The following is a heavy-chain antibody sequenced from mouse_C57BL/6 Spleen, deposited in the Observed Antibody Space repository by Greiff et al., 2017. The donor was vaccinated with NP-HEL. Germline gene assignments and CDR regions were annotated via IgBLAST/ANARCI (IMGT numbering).Heavy chain of an antibody. CDR1: GFTFSSYT. Sequence: EVKLVESGGGLVKPGGSLKLSCAASGFTFSSYTMSWVRQTPEKRLEWVATISGGGGNTYYPDSVKGRFTISRDNAKNTLYLQMSSLRAEDTALYYCARGDEGDFDYWGQGTTLTVSS. J-gene: IGHJ2*01. V-gene: IGHV5-9*01. CDR3: ARGDEGDFDY. CDR2: ISGGGGNT.